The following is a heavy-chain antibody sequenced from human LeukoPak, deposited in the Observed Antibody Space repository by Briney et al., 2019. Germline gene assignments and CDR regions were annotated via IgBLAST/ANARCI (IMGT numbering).Heavy chain of an antibody. CDR3: ARSLNGGIAAAVDY. J-gene: IGHJ4*01. CDR1: GFTLSSYA. D-gene: IGHD6-13*01. CDR2: ISYDGSNK. V-gene: IGHV3-30*04. Sequence: PGRSLRLSCAASGFTLSSYAMHWARHAPGKGREWVAVISYDGSNKYYADSVKGRFTIPRDNSKNTLYLQMNSLRAEDTAVYYCARSLNGGIAAAVDYWGQGTLVTVSS.